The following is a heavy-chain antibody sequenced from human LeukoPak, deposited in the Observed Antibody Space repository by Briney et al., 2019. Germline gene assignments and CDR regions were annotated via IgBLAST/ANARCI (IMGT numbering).Heavy chain of an antibody. CDR3: ARAEETVGFLEWLAYYFDY. D-gene: IGHD3-3*01. CDR2: ISSSSSYI. V-gene: IGHV3-21*01. Sequence: GGSLRLSCAASGFTFSSYSMNWVRQAPGKGLEWVSSISSSSSYIYYADSVEGRFTISRDNAKNSLYLQMNSLRAEDTAVYYCARAEETVGFLEWLAYYFDYWGQGTLVTVSS. J-gene: IGHJ4*02. CDR1: GFTFSSYS.